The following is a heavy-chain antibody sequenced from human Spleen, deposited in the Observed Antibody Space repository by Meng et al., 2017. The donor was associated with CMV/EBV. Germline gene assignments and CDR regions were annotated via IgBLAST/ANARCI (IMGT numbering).Heavy chain of an antibody. J-gene: IGHJ4*02. Sequence: LSLTCAASGFTFSTYAMSWVRQAPGKGLEWVSLITGSGGSTYYADSLKARFTISRDNSKNTLYLEMHSLRAEDTAVYYCAKHGGIRFLEWLLHHDYWGRGTLVTVSS. D-gene: IGHD3-3*01. CDR1: GFTFSTYA. CDR3: AKHGGIRFLEWLLHHDY. V-gene: IGHV3-23*01. CDR2: ITGSGGST.